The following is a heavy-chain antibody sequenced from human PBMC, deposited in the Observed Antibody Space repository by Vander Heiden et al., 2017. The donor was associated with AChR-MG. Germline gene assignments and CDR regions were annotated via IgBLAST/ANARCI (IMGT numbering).Heavy chain of an antibody. D-gene: IGHD3-10*01. J-gene: IGHJ6*02. CDR3: VPIEVLGSDNYYYGMDV. Sequence: QVQLQQWGAGLLQPSETLSLTCAVYGGSFSGYYWSWIRQPPGKGLEWIGEINHSGSTNYNPSLKRRVTISVDTSKNQFSLKLSSVTAADTAVYYCVPIEVLGSDNYYYGMDVWVQGTTVTVSS. CDR2: INHSGST. V-gene: IGHV4-34*01. CDR1: GGSFSGYY.